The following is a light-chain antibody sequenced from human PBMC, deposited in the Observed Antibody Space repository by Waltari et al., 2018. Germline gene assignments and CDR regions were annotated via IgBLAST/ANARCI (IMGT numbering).Light chain of an antibody. V-gene: IGLV2-14*03. CDR2: DVS. CDR3: SSYTSSSFYV. Sequence: QSALTQPASVSGSPGQSITIPCTGTSSAVGGYNYVSWYQQHPGKAPKLMIYDVSNRPSGVSNRFSGSKSGNTASLTISGLQAEDEADYYCSSYTSSSFYVFGTGTKVTVL. J-gene: IGLJ1*01. CDR1: SSAVGGYNY.